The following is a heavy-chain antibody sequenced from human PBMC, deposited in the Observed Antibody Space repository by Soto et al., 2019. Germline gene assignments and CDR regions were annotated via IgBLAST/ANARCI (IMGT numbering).Heavy chain of an antibody. CDR1: GFTFGTYA. CDR3: ARVTPGNNLYYFSGLDV. D-gene: IGHD1-1*01. J-gene: IGHJ6*02. Sequence: GGSLRLSCVASGFTFGTYAIHWVRQAPGKGLQWVALISYEGSNTYYADSVKGRFTISRDNSKNTLYLEMNTLRPGDTAVYYCARVTPGNNLYYFSGLDVWGQGTSVTVSS. V-gene: IGHV3-30-3*01. CDR2: ISYEGSNT.